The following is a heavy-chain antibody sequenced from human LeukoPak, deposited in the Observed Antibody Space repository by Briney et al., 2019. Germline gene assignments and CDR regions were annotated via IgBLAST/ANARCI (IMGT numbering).Heavy chain of an antibody. CDR2: INPSGGST. D-gene: IGHD3-22*01. Sequence: ASVKVSCKASGYTFTSYYMHWVRQAPGQGLEWMGIINPSGGSTSYAQKFQGRVTMTRDTSTSTVYIELDSLRSEDTAVYYCARDFYSSGYYRRLYYYYMDVWGKGTTVTISS. J-gene: IGHJ6*03. V-gene: IGHV1-46*01. CDR1: GYTFTSYY. CDR3: ARDFYSSGYYRRLYYYYMDV.